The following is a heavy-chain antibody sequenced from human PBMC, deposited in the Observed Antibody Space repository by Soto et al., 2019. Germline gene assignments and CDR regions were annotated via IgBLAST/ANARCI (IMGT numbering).Heavy chain of an antibody. CDR2: IYYSGST. V-gene: IGHV4-59*01. J-gene: IGHJ5*02. CDR1: GGSISSYY. CDR3: ARDFIAAAGDAWFDP. D-gene: IGHD6-13*01. Sequence: SETLSLTCTVSGGSISSYYLSWIRQPPGKGLEWIGYIYYSGSTNYNPSLKSRVTISVDTSKNQFSLKLSSVTAADTAVYYCARDFIAAAGDAWFDPWGQGTLVTVSS.